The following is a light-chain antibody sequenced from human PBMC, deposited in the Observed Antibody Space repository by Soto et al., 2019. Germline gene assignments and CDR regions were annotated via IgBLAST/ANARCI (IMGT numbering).Light chain of an antibody. CDR2: DAS. Sequence: IKITKSPSDLSASAGDRVTITCRASQSISSWLAWYQQKPGKAPKLLIYDASSLESGVPSRFSGSGSGTEFTLTISSLQPEDFATYYCLQHNSYPRTFGQGTYVDI. CDR3: LQHNSYPRT. J-gene: IGKJ1*01. V-gene: IGKV1-5*01. CDR1: QSISSW.